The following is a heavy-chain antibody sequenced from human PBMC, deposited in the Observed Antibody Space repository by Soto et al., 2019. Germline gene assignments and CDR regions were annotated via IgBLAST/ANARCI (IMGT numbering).Heavy chain of an antibody. CDR2: IIPIFGTA. J-gene: IGHJ3*02. CDR1: GGTFSSYA. D-gene: IGHD1-26*01. Sequence: SVKVSCKASGGTFSSYAISWVRQAPGQGLEWMGGIIPIFGTANYAQKFQGRVTITADESTSTAYMELSSLRSEDTAVYYCARGPIYSGSYPYTFDIWGQGTMVTVSS. V-gene: IGHV1-69*13. CDR3: ARGPIYSGSYPYTFDI.